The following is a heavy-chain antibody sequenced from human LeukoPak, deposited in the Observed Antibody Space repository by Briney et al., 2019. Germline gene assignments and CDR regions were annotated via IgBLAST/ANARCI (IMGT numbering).Heavy chain of an antibody. J-gene: IGHJ4*02. D-gene: IGHD3-22*01. CDR1: GDSVSSNSAA. Sequence: SQTLSLTCAISGDSVSSNSAAWNWIRQSPSRGLEWLGRTYYRSKWYNDYAVSVKSRITINPDTSKNQFSLQLNSVTPEDTAVYYCARWLSYYETSGYKQYYFDYWGQGTLVTVSS. CDR2: TYYRSKWYN. CDR3: ARWLSYYETSGYKQYYFDY. V-gene: IGHV6-1*01.